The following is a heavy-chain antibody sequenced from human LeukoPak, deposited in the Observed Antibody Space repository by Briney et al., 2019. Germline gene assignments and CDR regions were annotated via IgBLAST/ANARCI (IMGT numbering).Heavy chain of an antibody. Sequence: GGSLRLSCAASGFTFSSYSMNWVRQAPGKGLEWVSSISGNSNYIYYADSVKGRFSISRDYDKNSLYLQMNSLRTEDTAIYYCAMTYDFWSGYPGWGQGTLVTVSS. V-gene: IGHV3-21*04. D-gene: IGHD3-3*01. CDR2: ISGNSNYI. CDR1: GFTFSSYS. CDR3: AMTYDFWSGYPG. J-gene: IGHJ4*02.